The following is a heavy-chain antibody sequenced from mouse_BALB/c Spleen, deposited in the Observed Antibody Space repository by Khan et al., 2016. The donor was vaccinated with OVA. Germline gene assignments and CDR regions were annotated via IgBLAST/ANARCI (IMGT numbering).Heavy chain of an antibody. J-gene: IGHJ4*01. CDR2: INTYTGEP. D-gene: IGHD2-12*01. CDR1: GYTFTNFG. CDR3: ARGAGDDKALYALDY. Sequence: QIQLVQSGPELKTPGETVKISCKASGYTFTNFGMHWVKQAPGKGLKWMGWINTYTGEPTYAHDFKGRFAFSLETSANTAYLQINNLKNEDTAIYLWARGAGDDKALYALDYWGQGTSVTVSS. V-gene: IGHV9-3-1*01.